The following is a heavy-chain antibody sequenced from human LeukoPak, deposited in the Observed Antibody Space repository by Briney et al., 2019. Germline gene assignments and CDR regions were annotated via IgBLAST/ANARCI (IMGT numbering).Heavy chain of an antibody. Sequence: SETLSLTCTVSGGSIRSCNLYRGWIRQPPGKGLEWIGSIYHSGSTYYNPSLKSRVTISVDTSKNQFSLRLTSVTAADTAVYYCARDWPLGGRASIGNAYFDSWGQGTLVTVSS. J-gene: IGHJ4*02. V-gene: IGHV4-39*02. CDR1: GGSIRSCNLY. CDR2: IYHSGST. D-gene: IGHD2-15*01. CDR3: ARDWPLGGRASIGNAYFDS.